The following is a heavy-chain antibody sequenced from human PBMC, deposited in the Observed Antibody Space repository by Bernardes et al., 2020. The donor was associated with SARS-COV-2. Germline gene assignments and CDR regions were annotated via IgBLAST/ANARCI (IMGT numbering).Heavy chain of an antibody. CDR3: ARDLDRLYSGSRTDAFDI. J-gene: IGHJ3*02. CDR1: GYTLSDYY. CDR2: INPRSGGT. Sequence: SVKVSCKASGYTLSDYYMHWVRQAPGQGLEWMGWINPRSGGTNYAQKFQGRVTVTRDTSISTAYMELSRLTSDDTAVYYCARDLDRLYSGSRTDAFDIWGQGTMVTVSS. V-gene: IGHV1-2*02. D-gene: IGHD1-26*01.